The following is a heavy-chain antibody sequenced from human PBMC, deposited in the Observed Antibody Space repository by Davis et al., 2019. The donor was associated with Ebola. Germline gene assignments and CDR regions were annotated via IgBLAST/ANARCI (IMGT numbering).Heavy chain of an antibody. CDR1: GFTFSGSA. D-gene: IGHD4-23*01. J-gene: IGHJ4*02. V-gene: IGHV3-73*01. CDR3: TSHGGRGVDY. Sequence: GESLKISCAASGFTFSGSAMHWVRQASGKGLEWVGRIRSKANSYATAYAASVKGRFTISRDDSKNTAHLQMNSLKTEDTAVYYCTSHGGRGVDYWGQGTLVTVSS. CDR2: IRSKANSYAT.